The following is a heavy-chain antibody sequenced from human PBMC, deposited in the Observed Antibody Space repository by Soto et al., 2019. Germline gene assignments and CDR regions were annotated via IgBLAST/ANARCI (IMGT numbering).Heavy chain of an antibody. CDR3: ATYDVGTIIQDY. CDR1: GGSFSSHS. CDR2: IPPGGSP. Sequence: SETLSLTCAVSGGSFSSHSRSWVRQPPGKGLEWIGEIPPGGSPNYNPSLKTRVTISGDASKNQFSLELNSLTAADTAVYYCATYDVGTIIQDYWGQGTLVTVSS. V-gene: IGHV4-34*01. J-gene: IGHJ4*02. D-gene: IGHD2-21*02.